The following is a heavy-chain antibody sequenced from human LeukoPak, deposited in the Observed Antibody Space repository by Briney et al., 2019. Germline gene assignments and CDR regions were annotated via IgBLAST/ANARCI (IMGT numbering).Heavy chain of an antibody. CDR3: ARDDALVATGSFDY. V-gene: IGHV1-18*01. CDR2: ISAYNGNT. D-gene: IGHD5-12*01. CDR1: GYTFTSYG. Sequence: ASVKVSCKASGYTFTSYGINWARQAPGQGREWMGWISAYNGNTNYAQKLQGRVTMTTDTSTSTAYMELRSLRSDDTAVYYCARDDALVATGSFDYWGQGTLVTVSS. J-gene: IGHJ4*02.